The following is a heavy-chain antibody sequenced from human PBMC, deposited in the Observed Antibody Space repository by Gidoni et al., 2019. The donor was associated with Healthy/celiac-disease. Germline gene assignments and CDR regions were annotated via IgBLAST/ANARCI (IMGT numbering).Heavy chain of an antibody. V-gene: IGHV1-2*07. CDR2: INPNSGGT. CDR1: GYTFTGYY. CDR3: ARARWGVRANWFDP. D-gene: IGHD3-10*01. J-gene: IGHJ5*02. Sequence: QVQLVQSGAEVQKPGASVQVSCKASGYTFTGYYMHWVRQAPGQGLAWMGLINPNSGGTNYAHKFQGRVTMTRDTSISTAYMELSRLRSDDTAVYYCARARWGVRANWFDPWGQGTLVTVSS.